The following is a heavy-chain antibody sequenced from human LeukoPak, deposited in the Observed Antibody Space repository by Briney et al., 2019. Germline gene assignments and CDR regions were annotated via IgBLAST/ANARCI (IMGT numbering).Heavy chain of an antibody. CDR2: INPNSGGT. D-gene: IGHD6-13*01. CDR1: GYTFTGYY. V-gene: IGHV1-2*02. J-gene: IGHJ6*03. Sequence: GASVKVSCKASGYTFTGYYMHWVRQAPGQGLEWMGWINPNSGGTNYAQKFQGRVTMTRDTSISTAYMELSRLRSDDTAVYYCARAADAYSSSHYPWGYYYYYKDVWGKGTTVTVSS. CDR3: ARAADAYSSSHYPWGYYYYYKDV.